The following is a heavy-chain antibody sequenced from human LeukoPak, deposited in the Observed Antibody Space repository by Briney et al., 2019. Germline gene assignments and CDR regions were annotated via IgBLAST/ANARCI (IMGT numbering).Heavy chain of an antibody. Sequence: GASVKVSCKACGYTFPSYDINWVRQATGRGLEWMGWMNPNSGNTGYAQKFQGRVTMTRNTSISTAYMELSSLRSEDTAVYYCARVVMEWLFTHYYYYGMDVWGQGTTVTISS. CDR1: GYTFPSYD. D-gene: IGHD3-3*01. CDR3: ARVVMEWLFTHYYYYGMDV. CDR2: MNPNSGNT. J-gene: IGHJ6*02. V-gene: IGHV1-8*01.